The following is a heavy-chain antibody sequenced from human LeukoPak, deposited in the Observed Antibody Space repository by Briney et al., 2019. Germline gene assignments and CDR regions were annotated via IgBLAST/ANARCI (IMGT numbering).Heavy chain of an antibody. CDR3: ARDGVGAVAGNYFDY. CDR1: GGSISSGSYY. J-gene: IGHJ4*02. V-gene: IGHV4-61*02. Sequence: PSETLSLTCTVSGGSISSGSYYWSWIRQPAGKGLEWIGRIYTSGSTNYNPSLKSRVTISVDTSKNQFSLKLSSVTAADTAVYYCARDGVGAVAGNYFDYWGQGTLVTVSS. D-gene: IGHD6-19*01. CDR2: IYTSGST.